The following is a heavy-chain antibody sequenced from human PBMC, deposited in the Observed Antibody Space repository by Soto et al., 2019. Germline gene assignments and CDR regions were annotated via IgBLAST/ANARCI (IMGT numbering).Heavy chain of an antibody. Sequence: ASVKVSCKASGYTFTSYGISWVRQAPGQGLEWMGWISAYNGNTNYAQKLQGRVTMTTDTSTSTAYMELRSLRSDDTAVYYCARANYYDSSGYYLTGDYFDYWGQGTLVTVSS. V-gene: IGHV1-18*01. CDR1: GYTFTSYG. J-gene: IGHJ4*02. D-gene: IGHD3-22*01. CDR2: ISAYNGNT. CDR3: ARANYYDSSGYYLTGDYFDY.